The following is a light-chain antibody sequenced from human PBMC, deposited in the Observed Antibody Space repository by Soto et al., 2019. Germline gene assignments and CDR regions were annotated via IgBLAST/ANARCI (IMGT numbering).Light chain of an antibody. CDR1: SSDVGGYNY. CDR3: SSYTSSSTLV. CDR2: EVS. Sequence: QSALTQPASVSGSPGQSITISCTGTSSDVGGYNYVSWYQQHPGKAPKLMIYEVSNRPSGFSNRFSGSKSGNTASLTISGLQAEDEADYYCSSYTSSSTLVFGGGTKVTVL. V-gene: IGLV2-14*01. J-gene: IGLJ2*01.